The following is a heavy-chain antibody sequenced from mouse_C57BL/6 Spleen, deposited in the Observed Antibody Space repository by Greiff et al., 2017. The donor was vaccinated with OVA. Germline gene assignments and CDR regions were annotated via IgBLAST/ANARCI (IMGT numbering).Heavy chain of an antibody. Sequence: QVQLQQPGAELVMPGASVKLSCKASGYTFTSYWMHWVKQRPGQGLEWIGEIDPSDSYTNYNQKFKGKSTLTVDKSSSTAYMQLSSLTSEDSAVYYCARSGTILLRFQNFDVWGTGTTVTVSS. J-gene: IGHJ1*03. V-gene: IGHV1-69*01. D-gene: IGHD1-1*01. CDR2: IDPSDSYT. CDR3: ARSGTILLRFQNFDV. CDR1: GYTFTSYW.